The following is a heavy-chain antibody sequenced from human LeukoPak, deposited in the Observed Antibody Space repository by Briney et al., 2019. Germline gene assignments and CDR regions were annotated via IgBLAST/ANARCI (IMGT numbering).Heavy chain of an antibody. D-gene: IGHD1-1*01. V-gene: IGHV3-74*01. CDR1: GFTFSNFW. CDR2: IDSDGSST. Sequence: GPLRVSCAASGFTFSNFWMHWVRQAPGKGLVWVSHIDSDGSSTSYGDSVKGRFTISRDNTKDTLFLQMNSLRAEDTAVYYCARTVSTGVFDYWGQETPVTVSS. J-gene: IGHJ4*02. CDR3: ARTVSTGVFDY.